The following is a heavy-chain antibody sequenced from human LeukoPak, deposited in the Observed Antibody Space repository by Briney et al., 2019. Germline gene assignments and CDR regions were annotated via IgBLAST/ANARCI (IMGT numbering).Heavy chain of an antibody. CDR3: AKDPHYYDSSGYFFDL. CDR2: FRGSVGST. V-gene: IGHV3-23*01. D-gene: IGHD3-22*01. CDR1: GFTLSNYA. J-gene: IGHJ4*02. Sequence: GGSLRLSCAASGFTLSNYAISLVRQAPGTGLEWVSAFRGSVGSTYYADSVKGRLTISRDNSNNTLFLLMNSISAEDTGVYFFAKDPHYYDSSGYFFDLWGEGTVV.